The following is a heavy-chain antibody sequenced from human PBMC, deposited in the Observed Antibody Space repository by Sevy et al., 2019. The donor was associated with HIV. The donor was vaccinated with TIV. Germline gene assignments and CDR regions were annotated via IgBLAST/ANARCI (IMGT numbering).Heavy chain of an antibody. J-gene: IGHJ4*02. CDR2: TYYRSKWYN. CDR1: GDSVSSNSAA. V-gene: IGHV6-1*01. Sequence: QSQTLSLTCAISGDSVSSNSAAWNWIRQSPSRGLEWLGRTYYRSKWYNDYAASVKSRITINPDTSKNQFSLQLNSVTPEDTAVYYCARDRWELLHNYFDYWGQGTLVTVSS. CDR3: ARDRWELLHNYFDY. D-gene: IGHD1-26*01.